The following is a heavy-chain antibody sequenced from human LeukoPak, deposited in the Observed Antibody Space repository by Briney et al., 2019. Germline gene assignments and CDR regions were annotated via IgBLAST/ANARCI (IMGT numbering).Heavy chain of an antibody. J-gene: IGHJ4*02. Sequence: SETLSLTCTVSGASISSSYWSWIRQPPGKGLEWIGYTYYSGSSSYNPSLKSRVTISVDTSKNQFSLKLSSVTAADTAIYYCARRLYDSSGYYLDYWGQGTLVTVSS. V-gene: IGHV4-59*01. D-gene: IGHD3-22*01. CDR1: GASISSSY. CDR2: TYYSGSS. CDR3: ARRLYDSSGYYLDY.